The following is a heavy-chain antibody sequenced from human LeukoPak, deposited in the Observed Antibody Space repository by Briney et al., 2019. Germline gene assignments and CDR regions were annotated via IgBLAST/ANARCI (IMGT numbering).Heavy chain of an antibody. D-gene: IGHD6-19*01. CDR1: GYTSTNYG. J-gene: IGHJ5*02. CDR3: ARDVGITVADSFDP. CDR2: ISINRGNT. Sequence: ASVKVSCKASGYTSTNYGISWVRLAPGQGLEWMGWISINRGNTNYAQKFQGRVSMTTDTSTSTAYMELRGLRSDDTAMYYCARDVGITVADSFDPWGQGTLVTVSS. V-gene: IGHV1-18*01.